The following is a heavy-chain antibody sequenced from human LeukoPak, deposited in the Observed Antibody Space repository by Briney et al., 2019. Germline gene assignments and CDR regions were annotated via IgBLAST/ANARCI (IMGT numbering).Heavy chain of an antibody. CDR2: IYHSGST. CDR1: GYSISSGYY. CDR3: ARDSSAYYDILTGYYKNAFDI. Sequence: PSETLSLTCTVSGYSISSGYYWGWIRQPPGKGLEWIGSIYHSGSTYYNPSLKSRVTISVDTSKNQFSLKLSSVTAADTAVYYCARDSSAYYDILTGYYKNAFDIWGQGTMVTVSS. D-gene: IGHD3-9*01. V-gene: IGHV4-38-2*02. J-gene: IGHJ3*02.